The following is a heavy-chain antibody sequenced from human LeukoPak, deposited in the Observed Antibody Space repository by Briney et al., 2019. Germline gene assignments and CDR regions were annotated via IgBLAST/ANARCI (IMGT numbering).Heavy chain of an antibody. D-gene: IGHD3-3*01. Sequence: GASVKVSCKDSGYTFTGYYMHWVRQAPGQGLEWMGWINPNSGGTNYAQKFQGRVTMTRDTSISTAYMELSRLRSDDTAVYYCAKEVYDFWSGYRVYYTDVWGKGTTVTVSS. CDR3: AKEVYDFWSGYRVYYTDV. CDR1: GYTFTGYY. J-gene: IGHJ6*03. V-gene: IGHV1-2*02. CDR2: INPNSGGT.